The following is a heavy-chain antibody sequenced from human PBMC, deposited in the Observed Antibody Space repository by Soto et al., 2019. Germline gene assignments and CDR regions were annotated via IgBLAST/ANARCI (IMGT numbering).Heavy chain of an antibody. CDR1: GFNFSSYA. Sequence: PGGSLRLSCAASGFNFSSYAMSWVRQAPGKGLEWVSAISGSGGSTYYADSVKGRFTISRDNSKNTLYLQMNSLRAEDTAVYYCAKQEDQYYYDSSGYYSYFDYWGQGTLVTVSS. CDR2: ISGSGGST. D-gene: IGHD3-22*01. CDR3: AKQEDQYYYDSSGYYSYFDY. J-gene: IGHJ4*02. V-gene: IGHV3-23*01.